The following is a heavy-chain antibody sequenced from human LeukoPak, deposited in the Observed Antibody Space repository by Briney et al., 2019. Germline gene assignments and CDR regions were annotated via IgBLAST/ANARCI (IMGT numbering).Heavy chain of an antibody. D-gene: IGHD2-2*01. J-gene: IGHJ4*02. CDR2: ISGFGEST. Sequence: GGSLRLSCAASGFTLSSYGMSWVRQPPGEGLEWVSTISGFGESTYYADSAKGRFTISRDNCKNTLYLQMNSLRAEDTAVYFCAKDGRGIVVVPDVPGDDYWGQGTLVTVSS. CDR1: GFTLSSYG. V-gene: IGHV3-23*01. CDR3: AKDGRGIVVVPDVPGDDY.